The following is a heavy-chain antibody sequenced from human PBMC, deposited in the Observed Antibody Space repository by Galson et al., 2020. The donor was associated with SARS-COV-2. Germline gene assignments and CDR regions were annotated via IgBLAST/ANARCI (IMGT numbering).Heavy chain of an antibody. D-gene: IGHD3-3*01. V-gene: IGHV4-61*09. CDR1: GASITGTTYY. CDR3: AGYDFWSASYS. Sequence: SETLSLTCTVSGASITGTTYYWNWIRQPAGKGLEWIGHIYSSGSANYNPSLKSRATISVDTSKSHFSLKLSSVTAADTAVYYCAGYDFWSASYSWGQGTLVTVSS. J-gene: IGHJ4*02. CDR2: IYSSGSA.